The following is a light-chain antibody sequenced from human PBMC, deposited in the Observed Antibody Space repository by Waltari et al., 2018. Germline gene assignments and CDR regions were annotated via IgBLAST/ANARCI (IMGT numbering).Light chain of an antibody. V-gene: IGKV4-1*01. CDR3: QQYYRTPLT. CDR1: QSVLYSSNNKNY. CDR2: WAS. J-gene: IGKJ4*01. Sequence: DIVMTQSPESLAVSLGERATINCKSSQSVLYSSNNKNYLAWYQQKPGQPPKLLIYWASTRESWVPDRFSGSGSGTYFTLIISSLQAEDVAVYYCQQYYRTPLTFGGGTKVEIK.